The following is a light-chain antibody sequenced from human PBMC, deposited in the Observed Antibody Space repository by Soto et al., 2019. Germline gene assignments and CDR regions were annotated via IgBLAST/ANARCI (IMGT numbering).Light chain of an antibody. Sequence: QSALTQPASVSGSPEQSITMSFTGTSSDVGGYNYVSWYQQHPGKAPKLMIYGVSNRPSGVANRFSGSKSGNTASLTISGLQAEDEADYYCSSYTSSSTLYVFGTGTKLTVL. CDR3: SSYTSSSTLYV. V-gene: IGLV2-14*01. CDR1: SSDVGGYNY. CDR2: GVS. J-gene: IGLJ1*01.